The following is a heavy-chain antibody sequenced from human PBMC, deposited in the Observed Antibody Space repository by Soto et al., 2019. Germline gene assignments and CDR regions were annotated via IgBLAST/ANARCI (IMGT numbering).Heavy chain of an antibody. V-gene: IGHV3-49*03. CDR2: IRSKAYGGTT. J-gene: IGHJ6*02. CDR1: GFTFGDYA. Sequence: GGSLRLSCTASGFTFGDYAMSWFRQAPGKGLEWVGFIRSKAYGGTTEYAASVKGRFTISRDDSKSIAYLQMNSLKTEDTAVYYCTRDKIKGYCSGGSCYLYYYYGMDVWGQGTTVTVSS. CDR3: TRDKIKGYCSGGSCYLYYYYGMDV. D-gene: IGHD2-15*01.